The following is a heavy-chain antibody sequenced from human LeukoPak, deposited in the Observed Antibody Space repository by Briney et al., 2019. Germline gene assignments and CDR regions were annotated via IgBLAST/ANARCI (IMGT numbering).Heavy chain of an antibody. D-gene: IGHD3-22*01. CDR1: GGSISGYY. J-gene: IGHJ4*02. Sequence: PSETLSLTCTVSGGSISGYYYTWIRQPPGKDLEWIGYLYYSGSTNYNPSLKSRVTISVDTSKNQFSLKLSSVTAADTAVYYCARARNYYDSSALEFDYWGQGTLVTVSS. CDR3: ARARNYYDSSALEFDY. CDR2: LYYSGST. V-gene: IGHV4-59*01.